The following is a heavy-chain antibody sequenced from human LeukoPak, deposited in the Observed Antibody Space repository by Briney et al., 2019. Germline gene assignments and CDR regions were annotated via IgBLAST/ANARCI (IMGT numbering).Heavy chain of an antibody. D-gene: IGHD4-17*01. CDR1: GYTFTSYY. Sequence: ASVKVSCKASGYTFTSYYMHWVRQAPGQGLEWMGIINPSGGSTSYAQKFQGRVTMTRDTSTSTVYMELSNLRSEDTAAYYCARGTSNYYYGDFYYFDYWGQGTLVTVSS. V-gene: IGHV1-46*01. CDR3: ARGTSNYYYGDFYYFDY. J-gene: IGHJ4*02. CDR2: INPSGGST.